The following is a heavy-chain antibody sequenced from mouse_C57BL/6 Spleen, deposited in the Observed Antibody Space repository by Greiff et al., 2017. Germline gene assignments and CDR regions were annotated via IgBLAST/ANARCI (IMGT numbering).Heavy chain of an antibody. CDR1: GFNIKNTY. Sequence: VQLQQSVAELVRPGASVKLSCTASGFNIKNTYMPWVQQRPEQGLEWIGSIDPANGNTKYAPKFQGKFTITADTSSNTAYLQLSSLTSEDTAIYYCARMISFDYWGQGTTLTVSS. J-gene: IGHJ2*01. V-gene: IGHV14-3*01. CDR2: IDPANGNT. CDR3: ARMISFDY. D-gene: IGHD2-3*01.